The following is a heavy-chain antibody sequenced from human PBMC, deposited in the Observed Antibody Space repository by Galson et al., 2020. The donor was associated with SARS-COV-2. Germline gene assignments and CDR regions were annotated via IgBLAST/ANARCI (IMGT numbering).Heavy chain of an antibody. CDR1: GYTFTSYY. CDR2: INPSGGST. D-gene: IGHD4-4*01. CDR3: ARDPTVTTHLGDYLYYYYGRDV. J-gene: IGHJ6*02. Sequence: ASVKVSCKASGYTFTSYYMHWVRQAPGQGLEWMGIINPSGGSTSYAQKFQGRVTMTRDTSTSTVYMELSSLRSEDTAVYYCARDPTVTTHLGDYLYYYYGRDVWGQGTTVTVSS. V-gene: IGHV1-46*01.